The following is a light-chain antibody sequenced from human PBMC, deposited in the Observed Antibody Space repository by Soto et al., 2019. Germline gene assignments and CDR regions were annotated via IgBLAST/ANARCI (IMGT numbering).Light chain of an antibody. V-gene: IGKV1-39*01. J-gene: IGKJ4*01. CDR3: QQSYTTPFTFT. CDR2: AAS. Sequence: DIQMTQSPSSLSASVGDRVTITCRASQSISNFLNWYQQKPGKAPKLLIYAASTLQSGVRSRFSGGGSGTDFTLTISSLQPEAFGTYYCQQSYTTPFTFTFGGATKVEIK. CDR1: QSISNF.